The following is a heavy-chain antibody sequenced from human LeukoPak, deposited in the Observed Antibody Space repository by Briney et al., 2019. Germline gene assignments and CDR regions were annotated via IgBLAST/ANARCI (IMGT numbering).Heavy chain of an antibody. CDR2: TSASGSNT. CDR1: GFTFSNYA. CDR3: AKSGSGWYGNYFDY. D-gene: IGHD6-19*01. V-gene: IGHV3-23*01. J-gene: IGHJ4*02. Sequence: GGSLRLSCAASGFTFSNYAMSWVRQAPGKGLEWVSSTSASGSNTYYTDPVKGRFTISRDNPKNTLYLQMNSLRAEDTAVYYCAKSGSGWYGNYFDYWGQGTLVTVSS.